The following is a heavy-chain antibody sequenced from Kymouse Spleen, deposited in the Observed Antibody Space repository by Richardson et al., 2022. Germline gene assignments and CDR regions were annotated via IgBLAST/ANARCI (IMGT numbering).Heavy chain of an antibody. CDR1: GFTFDDYT. CDR2: ISWDGGST. V-gene: IGHV3-43*01. J-gene: IGHJ6*02. CDR3: AKDIGYSSGWYNYYYYGMDV. D-gene: IGHD6-19*01. Sequence: EVQLVESGGVVVQPGGSLRLSCAASGFTFDDYTMHWVRQAPGKGLEWVSLISWDGGSTYYADSVKGRFTISRDNSKNSLYLQMNSLRTEDTALYYCAKDIGYSSGWYNYYYYGMDVWGQGTTVTVSS.